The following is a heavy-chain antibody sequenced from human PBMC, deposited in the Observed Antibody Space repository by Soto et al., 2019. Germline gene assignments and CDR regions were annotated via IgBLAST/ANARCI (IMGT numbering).Heavy chain of an antibody. CDR1: GVSISSGDYY. CDR3: AREAMVRGTLDY. D-gene: IGHD3-10*01. CDR2: IYYSGST. Sequence: QVQLQESGPGLVKPSQTLSLTCTVSGVSISSGDYYWSWIRQPPGKGLEWIGYIYYSGSTYYNPSLKSRVTISVDTSKNQFALKLSSVTAADTAVYYCAREAMVRGTLDYWGQGTLVTVSS. V-gene: IGHV4-30-4*01. J-gene: IGHJ4*02.